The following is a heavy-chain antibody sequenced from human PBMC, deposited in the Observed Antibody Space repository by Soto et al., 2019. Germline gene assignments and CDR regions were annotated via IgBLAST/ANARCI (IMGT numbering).Heavy chain of an antibody. Sequence: QVQLVQSGAEVKKPGSSVKVSCKASGGTFSSYAISWVRQAPGQGLEWMGGIIPIFGTANYAQKFQGRVTITADESTSTAYMELSSLRSEDSAVYYCARDIPVTHSYYYYGMDVWGQGTTVTVSS. J-gene: IGHJ6*02. D-gene: IGHD4-4*01. CDR2: IIPIFGTA. CDR3: ARDIPVTHSYYYYGMDV. V-gene: IGHV1-69*01. CDR1: GGTFSSYA.